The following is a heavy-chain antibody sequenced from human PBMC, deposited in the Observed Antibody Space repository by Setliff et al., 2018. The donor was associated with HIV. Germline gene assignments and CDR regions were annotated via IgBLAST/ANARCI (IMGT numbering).Heavy chain of an antibody. D-gene: IGHD3-3*01. CDR1: GYTFTSYT. CDR3: ASSTITIFGVVPYYFDC. V-gene: IGHV1-3*01. CDR2: INAGNGNT. Sequence: ASVKVSCKSSGYTFTSYTMHWERQAPGQRLEWMGRINAGNGNTKYSQKFQSRVTITRDTSASTAYMELHSLRSEDTAIYYCASSTITIFGVVPYYFDCWGQGTLVTVSS. J-gene: IGHJ4*02.